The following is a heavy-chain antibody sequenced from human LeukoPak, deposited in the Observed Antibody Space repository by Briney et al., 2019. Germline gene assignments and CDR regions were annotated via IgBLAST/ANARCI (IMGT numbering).Heavy chain of an antibody. CDR1: GYTFTGYY. J-gene: IGHJ4*02. CDR3: ARDAGRQQLAGGY. Sequence: SVKVSCKASGYTFTGYYMHWVRRAPGQGLEWMGRINPNSGGTNYAQKFQGRVTMTRDTSISTAYMELSRLRSDDTAVYYCARDAGRQQLAGGYWGQGTLVTVSS. CDR2: INPNSGGT. D-gene: IGHD6-13*01. V-gene: IGHV1-2*06.